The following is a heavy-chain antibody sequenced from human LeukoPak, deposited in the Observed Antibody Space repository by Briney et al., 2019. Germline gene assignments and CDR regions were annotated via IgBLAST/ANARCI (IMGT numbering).Heavy chain of an antibody. CDR3: ARDNYDILTGYYVGY. V-gene: IGHV3-21*01. Sequence: PGGSLRLSCAASGFTFSSYSMNWVRQAPGKGLEWVSSISSSSSYIYYADSVKGRFTISRDNAKNSLYLQMNSLRAEDTAVYYCARDNYDILTGYYVGYWGQGTLVTVSS. J-gene: IGHJ4*02. CDR1: GFTFSSYS. CDR2: ISSSSSYI. D-gene: IGHD3-9*01.